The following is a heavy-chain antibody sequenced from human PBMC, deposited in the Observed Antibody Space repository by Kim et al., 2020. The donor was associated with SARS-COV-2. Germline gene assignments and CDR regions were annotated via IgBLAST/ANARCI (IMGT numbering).Heavy chain of an antibody. V-gene: IGHV1-8*01. CDR3: ARGTSIGWYDSIVYYYYYMDV. CDR2: MNPNSGNT. CDR1: GYTFTSYD. D-gene: IGHD6-19*01. J-gene: IGHJ6*03. Sequence: ASVKVSCKASGYTFTSYDINWVRQATGQGLEWMGWMNPNSGNTGYAQKFQGRVTMTRNTSISTAYMELSSLRSEDTAVYYCARGTSIGWYDSIVYYYYYMDVWGKGTAVTVSS.